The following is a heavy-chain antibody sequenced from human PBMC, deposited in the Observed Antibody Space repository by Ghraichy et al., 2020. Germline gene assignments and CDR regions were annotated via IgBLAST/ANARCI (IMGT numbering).Heavy chain of an antibody. V-gene: IGHV4-31*01. Sequence: SQTLSLTCTVSGGSISSGGYYWSWIRQHPGKGLEWIGYIYYSGSTYYNPSLKSQVTISVDTSKNQFSLKLSSVTAADTAVYYCARWYYDSSGYYIDYWGQGTLVTVSS. D-gene: IGHD3-22*01. CDR2: IYYSGST. J-gene: IGHJ4*02. CDR1: GGSISSGGYY. CDR3: ARWYYDSSGYYIDY.